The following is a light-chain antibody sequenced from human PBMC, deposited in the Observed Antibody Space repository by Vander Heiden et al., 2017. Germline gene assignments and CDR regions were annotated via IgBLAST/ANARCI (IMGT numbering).Light chain of an antibody. CDR2: DAS. J-gene: IGKJ1*01. V-gene: IGKV3-20*01. Sequence: EIVLTQSPVTLSLSPGERATLSCRASQSVSNNYLAWYQQKPGQAPRLLIYDASSRATGIPDRFSGSGSGTDFTLTISRVEPEDFAVYYWQQDGTSRTFGQGTKVXVK. CDR1: QSVSNNY. CDR3: QQDGTSRT.